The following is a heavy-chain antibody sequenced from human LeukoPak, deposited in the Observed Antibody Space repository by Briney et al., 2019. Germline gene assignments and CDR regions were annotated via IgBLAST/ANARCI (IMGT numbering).Heavy chain of an antibody. CDR1: GYTFTYYY. V-gene: IGHV1-2*02. CDR2: INPRDGGT. CDR3: AREGNGLLSKDLDY. J-gene: IGHJ4*02. D-gene: IGHD2-15*01. Sequence: ASVTVSCKGSGYTFTYYYLHWVRQAPGQGREWVGYINPRDGGTSSPPNFRGRVPMTTDASSSTVYMELSRLTSDDTAIYYCAREGNGLLSKDLDYWGQGTLVTVSS.